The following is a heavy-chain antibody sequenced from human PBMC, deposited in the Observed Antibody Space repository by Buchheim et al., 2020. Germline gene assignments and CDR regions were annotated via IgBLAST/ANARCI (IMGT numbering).Heavy chain of an antibody. CDR2: IYYSGNT. J-gene: IGHJ4*02. D-gene: IGHD1-7*01. V-gene: IGHV4-39*01. CDR1: GGSVSSSSYY. Sequence: QLHESGPGLVKPSATLSLTCSVSGGSVSSSSYYWGWIRQPSGKGLEWIGSIYYSGNTYSNPSLKSRVIISVDKPKYQFSLKMNSVTATDTAVYYCARRLESELHCENWGQGTL. CDR3: ARRLESELHCEN.